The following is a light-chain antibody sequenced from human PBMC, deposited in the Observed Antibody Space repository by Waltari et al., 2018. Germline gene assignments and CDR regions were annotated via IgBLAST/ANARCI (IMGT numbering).Light chain of an antibody. J-gene: IGKJ1*01. V-gene: IGKV3-20*01. Sequence: EIVLTQSPGTLSLSPGERATLSCRASQSVSRALAWYQQKPGQAPRLLIYGASTRATGVPDRFSGSGSGTDFSLTISSLDPEDFAVYYRQHYVKLPVTYGQGTKVEI. CDR3: QHYVKLPVT. CDR2: GAS. CDR1: QSVSRA.